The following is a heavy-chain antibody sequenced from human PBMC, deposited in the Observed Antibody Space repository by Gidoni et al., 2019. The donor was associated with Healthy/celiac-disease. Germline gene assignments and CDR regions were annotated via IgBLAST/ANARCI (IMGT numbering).Heavy chain of an antibody. D-gene: IGHD3-10*01. J-gene: IGHJ4*02. CDR3: ARLLPMVRGVYTEYYFDY. V-gene: IGHV4-39*01. CDR2: IYYSGRT. Sequence: QLPLQDSAPALVMPSETLSLTCTVSGGSISSSSYYWGWIRQPPGKGLEWIGRIYYSGRTYYNPSRKSRVTISGDTSKNQFALKLSSVTAADTAVYYWARLLPMVRGVYTEYYFDYWGQGTLVTVSS. CDR1: GGSISSSSYY.